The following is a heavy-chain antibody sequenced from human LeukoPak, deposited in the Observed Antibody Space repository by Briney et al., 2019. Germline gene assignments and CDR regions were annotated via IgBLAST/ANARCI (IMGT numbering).Heavy chain of an antibody. J-gene: IGHJ4*02. CDR1: GRTFSSYA. CDR3: AREKATGEMTHFDY. CDR2: IFHIFRTA. V-gene: IGHV1-69*13. D-gene: IGHD1-26*01. Sequence: SVKVSCKASGRTFSSYAIIWVPQAPGQGLEWMGGIFHIFRTANYAQTFQGRVTITADESTTTAYMELSSLRSEDTAVYYCAREKATGEMTHFDYWGQGTLVTVSS.